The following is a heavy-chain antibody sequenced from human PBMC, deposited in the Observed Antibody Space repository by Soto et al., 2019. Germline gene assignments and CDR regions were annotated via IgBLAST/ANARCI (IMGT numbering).Heavy chain of an antibody. Sequence: QVQLVQSGTEVKKPGSSVKVSCKAYGGTFRNYPINWVRQAPGRGLEWMGSIFPLTDIPDYAQNFQARLTISADKSTSSAYMELSSLTSDDTAMYFCARGPLVVLNYYESWGQGTLVTVSS. CDR2: IFPLTDIP. V-gene: IGHV1-69*02. CDR3: ARGPLVVLNYYES. J-gene: IGHJ4*02. CDR1: GGTFRNYP.